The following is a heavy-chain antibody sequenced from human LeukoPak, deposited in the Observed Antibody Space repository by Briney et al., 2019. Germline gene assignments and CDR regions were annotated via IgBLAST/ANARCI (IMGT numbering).Heavy chain of an antibody. CDR1: GGTFSSYA. CDR2: IIHIFGTA. V-gene: IGHV1-69*13. D-gene: IGHD2-8*01. CDR3: AMGDIVLMVYARGRPSSLLDI. J-gene: IGHJ3*02. Sequence: SVKVSCKASGGTFSSYAISWVRQAPGQGLEWMGGIIHIFGTANYAQKFQGRVTITADESTSTAYMELSSLRSEDAAVYYCAMGDIVLMVYARGRPSSLLDIWGQGTMVTVSS.